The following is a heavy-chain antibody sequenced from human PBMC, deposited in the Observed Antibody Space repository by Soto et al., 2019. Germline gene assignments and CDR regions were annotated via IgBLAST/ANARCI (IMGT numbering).Heavy chain of an antibody. CDR1: GFTFSSYA. Sequence: QVQLVQSGGGVVQPGRSLRLSCAASGFTFSSYAMHWVRQAPGKGLEWVAVISYDGSNKYYADSVKGRFTISRDNSQNTRYLQMNSLRAEDTAVYYCAREGGYCISTSCCPFDVWGQGTTVTVSS. V-gene: IGHV3-30-3*01. D-gene: IGHD2-2*03. CDR2: ISYDGSNK. CDR3: AREGGYCISTSCCPFDV. J-gene: IGHJ6*02.